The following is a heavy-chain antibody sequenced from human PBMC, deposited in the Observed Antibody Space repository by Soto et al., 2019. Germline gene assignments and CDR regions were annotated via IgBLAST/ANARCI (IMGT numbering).Heavy chain of an antibody. D-gene: IGHD5-18*01. Sequence: SETLSLTCTVSGGSISSGGYYWSWIRQHPGKGMEWIGYIYYSGSNYYNPSLKSRVTISVDTSKNQFSLKLRSVTAADTAVYYCARGGYSFGLGWGQGTLVTVSS. J-gene: IGHJ4*02. V-gene: IGHV4-31*03. CDR3: ARGGYSFGLG. CDR1: GGSISSGGYY. CDR2: IYYSGSN.